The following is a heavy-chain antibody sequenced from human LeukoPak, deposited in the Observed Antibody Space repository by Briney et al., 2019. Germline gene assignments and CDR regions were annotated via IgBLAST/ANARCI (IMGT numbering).Heavy chain of an antibody. J-gene: IGHJ4*02. CDR3: AKGTGRYWTFFDT. V-gene: IGHV3-9*01. D-gene: IGHD1-26*01. CDR1: GFMFDDFA. Sequence: GRSLRLSCAASGFMFDDFAMHWVRHATGKGLEWVSGISWNSGSIDYAVSVKGRFTISRDNAKNSLFLQMNSLRPEDTAFYYCAKGTGRYWTFFDTWGQGTLVTVSS. CDR2: ISWNSGSI.